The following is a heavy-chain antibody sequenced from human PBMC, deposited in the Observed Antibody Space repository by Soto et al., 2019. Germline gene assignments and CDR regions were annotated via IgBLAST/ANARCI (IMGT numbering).Heavy chain of an antibody. D-gene: IGHD6-6*01. CDR2: INPNSGGT. V-gene: IGHV1-2*02. CDR1: GYTFTVYY. CDR3: ARAPNPYSSSSGWFDP. Sequence: GSVKVSCKASGYTFTVYYMHCVGQSALQGLEWMGWINPNSGGTNYAQKFQGRVTMTRDTSISTAYMELSRLRSDDTAVYYCARAPNPYSSSSGWFDPWGQGTLVTVSS. J-gene: IGHJ5*02.